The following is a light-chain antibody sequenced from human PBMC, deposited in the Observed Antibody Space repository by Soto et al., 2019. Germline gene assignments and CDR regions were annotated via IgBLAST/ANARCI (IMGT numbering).Light chain of an antibody. CDR2: DAS. V-gene: IGKV1-5*01. J-gene: IGKJ1*01. CDR1: QTISSW. Sequence: DIQMTQSPSTLSGSVGDRVTITCRASQTISSWLAWYQQKPGKAPRLLIHDASSLQSGVPSRFSGSGSGTEFTLTISSLQPDDFATYFCQQHQSYWSFGQGTKGDIK. CDR3: QQHQSYWS.